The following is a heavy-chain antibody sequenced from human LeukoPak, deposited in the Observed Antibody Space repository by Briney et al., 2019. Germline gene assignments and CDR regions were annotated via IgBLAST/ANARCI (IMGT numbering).Heavy chain of an antibody. CDR2: IWYDGSKK. CDR1: GFTFISYG. J-gene: IGHJ4*02. Sequence: GGSLRLSCEASGFTFISYGMHWVRQAPGKGLEWVAVIWYDGSKKYYGDSVKGRFTISRDNSKNTLYLQMNSLRGEDTAIYYCARDLAARHFDYWGQGTLVTVSS. V-gene: IGHV3-33*01. D-gene: IGHD6-6*01. CDR3: ARDLAARHFDY.